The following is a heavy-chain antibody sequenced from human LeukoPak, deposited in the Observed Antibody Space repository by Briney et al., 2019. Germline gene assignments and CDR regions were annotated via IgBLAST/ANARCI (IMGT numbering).Heavy chain of an antibody. CDR3: AREDYGDYSFDY. D-gene: IGHD4-17*01. CDR1: GYTFTSYY. CDR2: INPSGGST. V-gene: IGHV1-46*01. Sequence: ASVKVSCKASGYTFTSYYMHWVRRAPGQGLEWMGIINPSGGSTSYAQKFQGRVTMTRDMSTSTVYMELSSLRSEDTAVYYCAREDYGDYSFDYWGQGTLVTVSS. J-gene: IGHJ4*02.